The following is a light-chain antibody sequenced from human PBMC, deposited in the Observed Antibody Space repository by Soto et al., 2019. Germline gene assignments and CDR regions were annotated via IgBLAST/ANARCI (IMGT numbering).Light chain of an antibody. J-gene: IGKJ5*01. V-gene: IGKV3-20*01. CDR3: QQYGFSPIT. CDR2: DAS. CDR1: QSVTNSY. Sequence: IVLTQSPDTLSLSPGDRATLSCRASQSVTNSYLAWYQQRHGQAPRLLIYDASSRATGIPDRFSGSGSGAEYTLTISRLEPEDFAVYSCQQYGFSPITFGQGTRLEIK.